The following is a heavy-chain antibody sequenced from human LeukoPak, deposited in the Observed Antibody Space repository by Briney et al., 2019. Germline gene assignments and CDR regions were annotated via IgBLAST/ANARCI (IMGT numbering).Heavy chain of an antibody. CDR1: GYTFTGYY. J-gene: IGHJ4*02. CDR3: ARDPGSSGWSSF. D-gene: IGHD6-19*01. Sequence: ASVKVSCKASGYTFTGYYMHWVRQGPGQGLEWVGWINPNSGGTNYAQKFQGRVTMTRDTSISAAYMELSRLRSDDTAVYYCARDPGSSGWSSFWGQGTLVTVSS. CDR2: INPNSGGT. V-gene: IGHV1-2*02.